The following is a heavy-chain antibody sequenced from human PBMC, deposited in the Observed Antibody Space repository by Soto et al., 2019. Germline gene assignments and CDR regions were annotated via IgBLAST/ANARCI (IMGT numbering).Heavy chain of an antibody. CDR2: INHSGTT. CDR1: GGSFSGYY. J-gene: IGHJ6*02. D-gene: IGHD6-6*01. Sequence: SDTLSPICHIYGGSFSGYYWTWIRQPPGKVLEWIGEINHSGTTNYSPSLERRLSMAVDTSKSKCPLNLYFVTAAATAVYYCASGKTRTARPTRRYYYYGLDVWGQGTTVTVSS. CDR3: ASGKTRTARPTRRYYYYGLDV. V-gene: IGHV4-34*01.